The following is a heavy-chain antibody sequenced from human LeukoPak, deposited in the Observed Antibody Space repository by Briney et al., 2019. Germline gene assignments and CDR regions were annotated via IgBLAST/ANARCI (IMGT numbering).Heavy chain of an antibody. J-gene: IGHJ4*02. V-gene: IGHV3-48*04. Sequence: GGSLRLSCAASGFTFSSYTMNWVRQPPGKGLEWVSNIGTSSTTIYYADSVKGRFTISRDNAKNSLYLQMNSLIAEDTALYCCAKGGVLYYYDTSGPTGDSWGQGTLVTVSS. CDR2: IGTSSTTI. CDR3: AKGGVLYYYDTSGPTGDS. CDR1: GFTFSSYT. D-gene: IGHD3-22*01.